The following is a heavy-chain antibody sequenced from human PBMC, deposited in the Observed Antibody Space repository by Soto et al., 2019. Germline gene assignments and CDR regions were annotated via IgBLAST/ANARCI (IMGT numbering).Heavy chain of an antibody. D-gene: IGHD2-15*01. CDR3: AREVRGGFTGIFDQ. Sequence: QVQLQGSGPGQVKPSETLSLTYTVSGDSISDYFYWSWIRQPAGKGLEWIGRIYTDGTPKYNPSLKSRVTLSLDKSNNQFSLRLSSVTAADTAVYYFAREVRGGFTGIFDQWGRGSRVTVSS. V-gene: IGHV4-4*07. CDR1: GDSISDYFY. J-gene: IGHJ4*02. CDR2: IYTDGTP.